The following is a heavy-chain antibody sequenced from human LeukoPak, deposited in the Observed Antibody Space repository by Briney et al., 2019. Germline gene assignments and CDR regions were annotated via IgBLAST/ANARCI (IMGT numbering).Heavy chain of an antibody. CDR2: INPNSGGT. J-gene: IGHJ4*02. CDR1: GYTFTDYY. D-gene: IGHD1-26*01. Sequence: ASVKVSCKASGYTFTDYYIHWVRQAPGQGLEWMGWINPNSGGTTYAQKFQGRVTMTRDTSFSTAYMGLSSLRSDDTAVYYCASPPLSSAMYYPHWGQGTLVTVSS. V-gene: IGHV1-2*02. CDR3: ASPPLSSAMYYPH.